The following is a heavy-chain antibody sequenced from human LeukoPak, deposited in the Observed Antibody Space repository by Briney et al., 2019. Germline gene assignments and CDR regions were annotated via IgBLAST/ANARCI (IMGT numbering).Heavy chain of an antibody. J-gene: IGHJ4*02. CDR1: GGSISSSSYY. CDR3: ARHIAAPLGGKEGYYFDY. V-gene: IGHV4-39*01. CDR2: IYYSGST. Sequence: SETLSLTCTVSGGSISSSSYYWGWIRQPPGKGLEWIGGIYYSGSTYYNPSLKSRVTISVDTSKNQFSLKLSSVTAADTAVYYCARHIAAPLGGKEGYYFDYWGQGTLVTVSS. D-gene: IGHD6-6*01.